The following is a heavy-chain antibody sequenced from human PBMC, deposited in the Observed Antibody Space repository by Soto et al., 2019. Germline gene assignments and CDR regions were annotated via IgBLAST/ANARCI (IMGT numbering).Heavy chain of an antibody. V-gene: IGHV4-34*01. J-gene: IGHJ6*02. D-gene: IGHD1-26*01. Sequence: LSLTCAVYGGSFSGYYWSWIRQPPGKGLEWIGEINHSGSTNYNPSLKSRVTISVDTSKNQFSLKLSSVTAADTAVYYCARAGVRIVGATIYYYYGMDVWGQGTTVTVSS. CDR3: ARAGVRIVGATIYYYYGMDV. CDR1: GGSFSGYY. CDR2: INHSGST.